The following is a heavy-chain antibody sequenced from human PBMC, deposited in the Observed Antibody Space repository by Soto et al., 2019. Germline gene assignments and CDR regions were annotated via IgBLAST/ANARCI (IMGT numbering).Heavy chain of an antibody. Sequence: ASVKVSCKASGYTFPSYDINWVRQATGQGLEWMGWMNPNSGNTGYAQKFQGRVTMTRNTSISTAYMELSSLRSEDTAVYYCASAGRGAGFRPFYYYYGMDVWGQGTTVPFSS. J-gene: IGHJ6*02. V-gene: IGHV1-8*01. CDR1: GYTFPSYD. CDR3: ASAGRGAGFRPFYYYYGMDV. D-gene: IGHD1-26*01. CDR2: MNPNSGNT.